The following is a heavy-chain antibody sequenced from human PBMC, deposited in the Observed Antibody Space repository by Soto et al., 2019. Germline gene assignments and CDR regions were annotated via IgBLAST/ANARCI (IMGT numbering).Heavy chain of an antibody. D-gene: IGHD3-9*01. Sequence: PSETMSLTCAVSARSFSVYYWRRIRQPPGKGLEWIGEINHSGSTNYNPSLKSRVTISVDTSKNQFSLKLSSVTAADTAVYYCARVGYYDILTGYIDYWGQG. CDR3: ARVGYYDILTGYIDY. CDR2: INHSGST. J-gene: IGHJ4*02. CDR1: ARSFSVYY. V-gene: IGHV4-34*01.